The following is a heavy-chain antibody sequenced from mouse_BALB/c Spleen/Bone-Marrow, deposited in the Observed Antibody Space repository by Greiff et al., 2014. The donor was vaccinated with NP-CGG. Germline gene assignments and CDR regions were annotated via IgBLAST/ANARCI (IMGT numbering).Heavy chain of an antibody. CDR3: ESRGEYFDV. J-gene: IGHJ1*01. CDR2: IYPYNGVS. V-gene: IGHV1-31*01. CDR1: GYSFTGYY. Sequence: VQLQQPGPELVKPGASVKTSCKASGYSFTGYYMHWVKQSHGNSLDWIGYIYPYNGVSSYNQKFKGKATLTVDKSSSTAYMELRSLTSDDSAAYYCESRGEYFDVWGAGTTVTVSS.